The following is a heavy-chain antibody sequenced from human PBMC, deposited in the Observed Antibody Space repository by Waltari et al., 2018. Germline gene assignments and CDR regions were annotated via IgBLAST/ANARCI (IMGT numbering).Heavy chain of an antibody. CDR2: IYYSGST. CDR1: GGSISSSRYS. Sequence: QLQLQESGPGLVKPSETLSLTCTVYGGSISSSRYSWGWISQSPGKGLEWIGSIYYSGSTYYNPTLKSRVTISGDTSKNQFSLKLSSVTAADTAVYYCARHWKRSGYRFDPWGQGTLVTV. J-gene: IGHJ5*02. CDR3: ARHWKRSGYRFDP. V-gene: IGHV4-39*01. D-gene: IGHD5-12*01.